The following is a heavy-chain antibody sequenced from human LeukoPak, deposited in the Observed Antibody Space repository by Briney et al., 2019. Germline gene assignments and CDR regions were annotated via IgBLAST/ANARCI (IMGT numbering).Heavy chain of an antibody. V-gene: IGHV4-61*09. CDR3: VRDHYYNSSGYTFGY. Sequence: SQTLSLTCTVSGGSISSGSYYWGWVRQPGGKGLEWVGYIYSSGSTNYNPSLKGRVTISVDTSKNQFSLKLSSVATADTAVYYCVRDHYYNSSGYTFGYWGQGTLVTVSS. CDR1: GGSISSGSYY. CDR2: IYSSGST. J-gene: IGHJ4*02. D-gene: IGHD3-22*01.